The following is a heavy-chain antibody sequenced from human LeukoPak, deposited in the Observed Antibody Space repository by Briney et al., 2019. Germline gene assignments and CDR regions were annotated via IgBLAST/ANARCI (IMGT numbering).Heavy chain of an antibody. CDR3: ASTRQQLVPVLRFDY. J-gene: IGHJ4*02. CDR1: GYTFTSYD. V-gene: IGHV1-8*03. Sequence: ASVKVSCKASGYTFTSYDINWVRQATGQGLEWMGWVNPNSGHTGYAQKFQGRVTITRSTSISTAYMELSSLRSEDTAVYYCASTRQQLVPVLRFDYWGQGTLVTVSS. CDR2: VNPNSGHT. D-gene: IGHD6-13*01.